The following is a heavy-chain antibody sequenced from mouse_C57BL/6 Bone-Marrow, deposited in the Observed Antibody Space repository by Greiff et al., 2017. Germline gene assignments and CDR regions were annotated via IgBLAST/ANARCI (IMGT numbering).Heavy chain of an antibody. D-gene: IGHD1-1*01. CDR2: IDPSDSYT. Sequence: QVQLQQPGAELVMPGASVKLSCKASGYTFTSYWMHWVKQRPGQGLEWIGEIDPSDSYTNYNQKFKGKSTLTVDKSSSTAYMQLSSLTSEDSAVXYCARETTVTPCYALDYWGQGTTVTVSS. V-gene: IGHV1-69*01. J-gene: IGHJ4*01. CDR1: GYTFTSYW. CDR3: ARETTVTPCYALDY.